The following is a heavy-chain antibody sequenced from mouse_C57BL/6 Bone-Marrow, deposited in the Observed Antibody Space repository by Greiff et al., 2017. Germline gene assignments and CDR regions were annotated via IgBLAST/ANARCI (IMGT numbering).Heavy chain of an antibody. CDR3: ARSDDGFAY. CDR2: IFPGSGST. V-gene: IGHV1-75*01. CDR1: GYTFTDYY. Sequence: VQLQQSGPELVKPGASVKISCKASGYTFTDYYINWVKQRPGQGLEWIGWIFPGSGSTYYNEKFKGKATRTVDNSSSTAYMLLSSLTYEDSAVYFCARSDDGFAYWGQGTLVTVSA. J-gene: IGHJ3*01.